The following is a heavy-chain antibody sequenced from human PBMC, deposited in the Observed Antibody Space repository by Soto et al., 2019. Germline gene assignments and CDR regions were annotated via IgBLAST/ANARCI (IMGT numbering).Heavy chain of an antibody. D-gene: IGHD6-13*01. CDR1: GDSVSRNSAA. CDR2: TYYRSKWYN. Sequence: SQTPXLPCALSGDSVSRNSAAWNWISDSPSRGLEWLGRTYYRSKWYNDYAVSVKSRITINPDTSKNQFSLQLNSVTPEFTAVYYRARDSIGSWHYWGQGTLVTVSS. V-gene: IGHV6-1*01. J-gene: IGHJ4*02. CDR3: ARDSIGSWHY.